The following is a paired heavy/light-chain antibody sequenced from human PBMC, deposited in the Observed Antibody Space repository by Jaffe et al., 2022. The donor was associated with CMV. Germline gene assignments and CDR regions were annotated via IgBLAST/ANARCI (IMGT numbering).Light chain of an antibody. V-gene: IGLV2-14*03. J-gene: IGLJ3*02. Sequence: QSALTQPASVSGSLGQSITISCTGVSSDVAGHTYVSWYQQHPGKAPKLMIYDVTNRPLGVSNRFSGSKSGNTASLTISGLQAEDEADYYCNSYTSGTTLWVFGGGTKLTVL. CDR1: SSDVAGHTY. CDR3: NSYTSGTTLWV. CDR2: DVT.
Heavy chain of an antibody. V-gene: IGHV3-33*08. J-gene: IGHJ4*02. CDR1: GFTFSSNS. CDR3: ARDSNSGAFDY. Sequence: QVQLVESGGGVVQPGRSLRLSCAASGFTFSSNSMHWVRQAPGKGLEWVAVIWYDGTREYYADSVQGRFTISRDIFKNTVSLQVNSLRAEDTAVYYCARDSNSGAFDYWGQGTLVTVSS. D-gene: IGHD1-26*01. CDR2: IWYDGTRE.